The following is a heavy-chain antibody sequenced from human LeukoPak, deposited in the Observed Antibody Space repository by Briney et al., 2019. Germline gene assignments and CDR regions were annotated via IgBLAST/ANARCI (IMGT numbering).Heavy chain of an antibody. V-gene: IGHV4-59*11. CDR3: ARAQRDSSGYYYGGDAFDI. CDR2: ICYSGST. Sequence: SGTLSLTCTVSGGSISSHYWSWIRQPPGKGLEWIGYICYSGSTNYNPSLKSRVTISVDTSKNQFSLKLSSVTAADTAVYYCARAQRDSSGYYYGGDAFDIWGQGTMVTVSS. J-gene: IGHJ3*02. CDR1: GGSISSHY. D-gene: IGHD3-22*01.